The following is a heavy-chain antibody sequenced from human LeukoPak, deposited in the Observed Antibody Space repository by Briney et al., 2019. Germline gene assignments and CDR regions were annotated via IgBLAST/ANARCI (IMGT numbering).Heavy chain of an antibody. V-gene: IGHV1-8*01. J-gene: IGHJ4*02. CDR3: ATDLQVGARFYFDY. Sequence: ASVEVSCKASGYTFSNFDINWVRQATGQGLEWMGWMSPKSGDRGYAQKFQGRVTMTEDTSTDTAYMELSSLRSEDTAVYYCATDLQVGARFYFDYWGQGTLVTVSS. CDR2: MSPKSGDR. CDR1: GYTFSNFD. D-gene: IGHD1-26*01.